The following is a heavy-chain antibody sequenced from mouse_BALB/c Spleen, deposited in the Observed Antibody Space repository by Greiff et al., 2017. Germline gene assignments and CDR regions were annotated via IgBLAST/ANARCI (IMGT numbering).Heavy chain of an antibody. CDR3: ARGSYGNYFDV. D-gene: IGHD2-10*02. CDR2: ISDGGSYT. CDR1: GFTFSDYY. J-gene: IGHJ1*01. V-gene: IGHV5-4*02. Sequence: EVKLVESGGGLVKPGGSLKLSCAASGFTFSDYYMCWVRQTPEKRLEWVATISDGGSYTYYPDSVKGRFTISRDNAKNNLYLQMSSLKSEDTAMYYCARGSYGNYFDVWGAGTTVTVSS.